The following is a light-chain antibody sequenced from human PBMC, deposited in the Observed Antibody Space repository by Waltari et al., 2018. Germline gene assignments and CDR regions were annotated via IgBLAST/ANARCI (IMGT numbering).Light chain of an antibody. J-gene: IGKJ4*01. Sequence: EIVMTQSPATLSVSPGERATLSCRASQSVTSKSAWYQQKPGQAPRLLFYGASTRATGIPARFSGSGSGTEFTLTISSLQSEDFAVYYCQQYNNWPRTFGGGTKVEIK. CDR1: QSVTSK. CDR3: QQYNNWPRT. V-gene: IGKV3-15*01. CDR2: GAS.